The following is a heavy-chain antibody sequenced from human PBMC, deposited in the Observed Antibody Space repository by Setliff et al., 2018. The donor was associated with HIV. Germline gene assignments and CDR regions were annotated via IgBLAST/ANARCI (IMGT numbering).Heavy chain of an antibody. J-gene: IGHJ3*01. Sequence: PSETLSLTCTVSGGSISSGGYYWTWIRLHPGKGLEWVGYIYSSGTAYYNPSLKSRLNISTDTSENQFSLKLNSVTAADTALYYCARGGGVRDAFDLWGQGALVTVSS. CDR2: IYSSGTA. CDR3: ARGGGVRDAFDL. D-gene: IGHD1-1*01. CDR1: GGSISSGGYY. V-gene: IGHV4-31*03.